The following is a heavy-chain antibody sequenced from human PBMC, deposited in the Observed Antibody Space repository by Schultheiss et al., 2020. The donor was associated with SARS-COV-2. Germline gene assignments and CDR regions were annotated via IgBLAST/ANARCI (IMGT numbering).Heavy chain of an antibody. CDR3: ARESPRIPVDY. J-gene: IGHJ4*02. Sequence: GGSLRLSCAASGFTFSSYGMHWVRQAPGKGLEWVAVISYDGSNKYYADSVKGRFTISRDNAKNSLYLQMNSLRAEDTAVYYCARESPRIPVDYWGQGTLVTVSS. CDR2: ISYDGSNK. CDR1: GFTFSSYG. D-gene: IGHD2-21*01. V-gene: IGHV3-30*12.